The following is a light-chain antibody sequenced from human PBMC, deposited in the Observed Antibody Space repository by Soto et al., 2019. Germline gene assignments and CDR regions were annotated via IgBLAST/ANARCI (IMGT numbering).Light chain of an antibody. CDR1: QSIRSS. J-gene: IGKJ4*01. V-gene: IGKV1-39*01. CDR3: QQSYSTPLT. CDR2: VAS. Sequence: DIQMTQSPSSLSAYVGDRVTITCRASQSIRSSLNWYQQKAGRAPKLLIYVASRLESGVPSRFSGSGSGTDFTLTISSLQPEDFAIYYCQQSYSTPLTFGGGTKVDIK.